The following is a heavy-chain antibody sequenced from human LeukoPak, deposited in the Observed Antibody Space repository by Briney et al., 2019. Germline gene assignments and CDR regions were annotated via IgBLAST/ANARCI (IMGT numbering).Heavy chain of an antibody. CDR2: ISGSGGST. D-gene: IGHD3-3*01. CDR3: AKDLDGEVR. V-gene: IGHV3-23*01. CDR1: GFTFSSNA. J-gene: IGHJ4*02. Sequence: GGSLRPSFAPSGFTFSSNAMSWVRQAPGKGLEWVSAISGSGGSTYYADSVKGRFTISRDNSKNTLYLQMNSLRAEDTAVYYCAKDLDGEVRWGQGTLVTVSS.